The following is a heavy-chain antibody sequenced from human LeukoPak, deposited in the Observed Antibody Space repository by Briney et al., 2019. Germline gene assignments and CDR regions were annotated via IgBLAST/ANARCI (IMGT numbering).Heavy chain of an antibody. V-gene: IGHV4-30-4*01. D-gene: IGHD3-22*01. CDR2: IYYSGST. Sequence: SETLSLTCTVSGGSISSGDYYWSWKRQPPGKGLEWIGYIYYSGSTYYNPSLKSRVTISVDTSKNQFSLKLSSVTAADTAVYYCARDWGSGYYPLPLDYWGQGTLVTVSS. J-gene: IGHJ4*02. CDR1: GGSISSGDYY. CDR3: ARDWGSGYYPLPLDY.